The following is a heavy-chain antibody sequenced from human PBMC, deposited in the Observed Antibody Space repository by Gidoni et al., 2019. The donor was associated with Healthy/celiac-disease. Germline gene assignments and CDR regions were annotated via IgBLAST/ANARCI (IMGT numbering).Heavy chain of an antibody. D-gene: IGHD2-15*01. CDR2: IISILGIA. V-gene: IGHV1-69*04. J-gene: IGHJ6*02. CDR3: ARDGIVVVVADTPGYYYYYGMDV. Sequence: QVQLVQSGAEVKKPGSSVKVSCKASGGTFSSYPISWVRQAPGQGLEWMGRIISILGIANYAQKFKGRGTITADHYPSRAYMELSSMRSEDTAVYYCARDGIVVVVADTPGYYYYYGMDVWGQGSTVTVSS. CDR1: GGTFSSYP.